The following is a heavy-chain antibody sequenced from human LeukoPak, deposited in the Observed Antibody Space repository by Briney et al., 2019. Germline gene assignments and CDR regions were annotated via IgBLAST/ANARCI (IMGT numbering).Heavy chain of an antibody. CDR3: AKALYDPDI. V-gene: IGHV3-21*04. CDR2: VSGTSEYI. J-gene: IGHJ3*02. Sequence: PGGSLRLSCAASGFSFSTYSMIWVRQAPGKGLEWVSSVSGTSEYIYYADSVRGRFTISRDNAKNTVYLQMNSLRAEDTAVYYCAKALYDPDIWGQGTMVTVSS. D-gene: IGHD3-16*01. CDR1: GFSFSTYS.